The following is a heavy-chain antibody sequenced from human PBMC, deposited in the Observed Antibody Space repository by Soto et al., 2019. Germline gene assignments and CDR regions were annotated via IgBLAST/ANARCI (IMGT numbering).Heavy chain of an antibody. CDR3: ARSGVAALDS. J-gene: IGHJ5*01. CDR2: ITSKSTYI. Sequence: EVQLVESGGGLVKSGGSLRLSCAASGFTFRDYSLTWVRQAPGKGLEWVSSITSKSTYIYYADSVKGRFTISRDNAKSSLYLQMDSLRADDTAVYFCARSGVAALDSWGQGTLVTVSS. V-gene: IGHV3-21*06. D-gene: IGHD2-8*01. CDR1: GFTFRDYS.